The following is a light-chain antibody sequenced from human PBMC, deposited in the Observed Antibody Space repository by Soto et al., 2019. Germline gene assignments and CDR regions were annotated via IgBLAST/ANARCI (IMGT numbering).Light chain of an antibody. CDR2: GAS. CDR1: QSVSSSY. CDR3: QQYGSSPRT. J-gene: IGKJ1*01. V-gene: IGKV3-20*01. Sequence: EIVLTQSPGTLSLSPGERATLSCRASQSVSSSYLAWYQHKPGQAPRLLIYGASSRATGIPDRFSGSGSGTDFTLTISRLEPEDFAVYYCQQYGSSPRTFGPGTKVEIK.